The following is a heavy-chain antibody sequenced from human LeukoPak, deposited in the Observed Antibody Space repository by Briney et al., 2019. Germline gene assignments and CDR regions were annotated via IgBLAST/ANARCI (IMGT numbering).Heavy chain of an antibody. Sequence: SQTLSLTCAISGDSVSSKSAAWNWIRQSPSRSLEWLGRTYYRSKWYNDYAVSVKGRITINPDTSKNQFSLQLNSVTPEDTAVYYCASSDNYGGDAFDIWGQGTMVIVSS. CDR3: ASSDNYGGDAFDI. D-gene: IGHD4/OR15-4a*01. J-gene: IGHJ3*02. V-gene: IGHV6-1*01. CDR1: GDSVSSKSAA. CDR2: TYYRSKWYN.